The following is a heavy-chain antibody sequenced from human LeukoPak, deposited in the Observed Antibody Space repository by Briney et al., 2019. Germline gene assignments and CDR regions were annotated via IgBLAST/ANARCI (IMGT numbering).Heavy chain of an antibody. D-gene: IGHD6-6*01. CDR3: AKDRDSSSPWYFDV. CDR1: GFTYSNYA. V-gene: IGHV3-23*01. J-gene: IGHJ2*01. Sequence: AGGSLRLSCAASGFTYSNYAMNWVRQAPGKGLEWVAGITGNGVSTYYADSVKGRFTISRDKSKNTLYLQMNSLRAEDTAVYYCAKDRDSSSPWYFDVWGRGTLVTVSS. CDR2: ITGNGVST.